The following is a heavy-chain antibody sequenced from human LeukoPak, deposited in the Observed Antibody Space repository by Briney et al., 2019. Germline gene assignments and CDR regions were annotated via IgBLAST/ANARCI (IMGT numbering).Heavy chain of an antibody. CDR2: INHSGST. V-gene: IGHV4-34*01. CDR3: ARAPIVVPNFITMIVVNWFDP. Sequence: SETLSLTCAVYGGSSSGYYWSWIRQPPGKGLEWIGEINHSGSTNYNPSLKSRVTISVDTSKNQFSLKLSSVTAADTAVYYCARAPIVVPNFITMIVVNWFDPWGQGTLVTVSS. J-gene: IGHJ5*02. CDR1: GGSSSGYY. D-gene: IGHD3-22*01.